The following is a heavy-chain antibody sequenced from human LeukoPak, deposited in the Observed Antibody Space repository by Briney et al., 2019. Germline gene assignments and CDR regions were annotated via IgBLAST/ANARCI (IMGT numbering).Heavy chain of an antibody. V-gene: IGHV3-9*01. D-gene: IGHD3-10*01. J-gene: IGHJ5*02. CDR1: GFTFDDYA. CDR3: AKDSYGSAINWFDP. CDR2: ISWNSGSI. Sequence: PGRSLRLSCAASGFTFDDYAMHWVRQAPGKGLEWVSGISWNSGSIGYADSVKGRFTISRDNAKNSLYLQMNSLRAEDTALYYCAKDSYGSAINWFDPWGQGTLVTVSS.